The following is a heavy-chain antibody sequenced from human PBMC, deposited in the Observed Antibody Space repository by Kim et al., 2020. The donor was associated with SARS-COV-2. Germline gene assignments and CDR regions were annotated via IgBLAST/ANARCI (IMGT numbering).Heavy chain of an antibody. Sequence: GGSLRLSCAASGFTFSSYAMSWVRQAPGKGLEWVSAISGSGGSTYYADSVKGRFTISRDNSKNTLYLQMNSLRAEDTAVYYCAKVRIVGLLWFGELLDNDYWGQGTLVTVSS. J-gene: IGHJ4*02. D-gene: IGHD3-10*01. CDR2: ISGSGGST. V-gene: IGHV3-23*01. CDR3: AKVRIVGLLWFGELLDNDY. CDR1: GFTFSSYA.